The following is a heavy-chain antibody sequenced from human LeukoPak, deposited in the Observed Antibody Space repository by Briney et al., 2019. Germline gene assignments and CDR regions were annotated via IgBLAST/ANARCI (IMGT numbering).Heavy chain of an antibody. J-gene: IGHJ4*02. D-gene: IGHD2-2*01. V-gene: IGHV1-69*06. CDR3: AREGYCSSTSCSA. CDR2: IIPIFGTA. CDR1: GGTFSSYA. Sequence: SVKVSCKASGGTFSSYAISWVRQAPGQGLEWMGGIIPIFGTANYAQKFQGRVTITADKSTSTAYMELSSLRSEDTAVYYCAREGYCSSTSCSAWGQGTLVTVSS.